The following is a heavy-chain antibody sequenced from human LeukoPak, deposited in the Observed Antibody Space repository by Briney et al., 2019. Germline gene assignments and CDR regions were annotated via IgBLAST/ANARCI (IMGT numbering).Heavy chain of an antibody. D-gene: IGHD6-19*01. CDR1: GWSFSGYY. CDR2: IKHSGST. J-gene: IGHJ3*02. V-gene: IGHV4-34*01. Sequence: PSESLSLTCAVYGWSFSGYYWSWIRQPPGKGLEWIGEIKHSGSTNYNPSLKSRFTISVDTSKNQCSLKLSSVTAADTAVYYCASSSGRGAFDIWGQGTMVTLSS. CDR3: ASSSGRGAFDI.